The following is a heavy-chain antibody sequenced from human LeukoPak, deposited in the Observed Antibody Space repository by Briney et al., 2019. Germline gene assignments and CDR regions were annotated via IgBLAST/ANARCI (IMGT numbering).Heavy chain of an antibody. CDR2: IYISGST. CDR3: ARSITETVFDY. Sequence: KPSQRLSLTCTVSGGSISSYYWSWVRQPAGKGLEWIGRIYISGSTNYNPSLKTRVTISIDKSKNQFSLKLSSVTAADTAVYYCARSITETVFDYWGQGTLVTVSA. V-gene: IGHV4-4*07. J-gene: IGHJ4*02. D-gene: IGHD1-7*01. CDR1: GGSISSYY.